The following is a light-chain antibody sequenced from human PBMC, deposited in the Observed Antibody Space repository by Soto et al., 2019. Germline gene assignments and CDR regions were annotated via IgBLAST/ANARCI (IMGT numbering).Light chain of an antibody. J-gene: IGKJ2*01. CDR1: QSVSSSY. V-gene: IGKV3-20*01. Sequence: EIVLTQSPGTLSLSPGERATLSCRASQSVSSSYLAWYQQKPGQAPRLLIYGASSRAPGIPDRFSGSGSGTDFTLTISSLEPEDFAVYYCQQYGSSPPMYTFGQGTQLEIK. CDR3: QQYGSSPPMYT. CDR2: GAS.